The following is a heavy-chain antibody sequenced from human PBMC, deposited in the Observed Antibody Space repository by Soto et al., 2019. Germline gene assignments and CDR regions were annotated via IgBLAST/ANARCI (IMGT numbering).Heavy chain of an antibody. CDR3: AKVPTYYSSGYDY. Sequence: GGSLRLSCAASGFTFSSYAMSCVRQAPGKGLEWVSAISGSGGSTYYADSVKGRFTISRDNSKNTLYLQMNSLRAEDTAVYYCAKVPTYYSSGYDYWGQGTLVTVSS. V-gene: IGHV3-23*01. CDR2: ISGSGGST. CDR1: GFTFSSYA. J-gene: IGHJ4*02. D-gene: IGHD3-22*01.